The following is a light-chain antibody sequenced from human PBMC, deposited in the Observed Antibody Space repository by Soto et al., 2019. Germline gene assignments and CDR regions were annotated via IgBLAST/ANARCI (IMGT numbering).Light chain of an antibody. J-gene: IGKJ1*01. V-gene: IGKV3-11*01. Sequence: EIVLTQSPATLSLSPGERVTLSCRASQSVSSYLAWYQQKPGQAPRLLIYGASNRATGIPDRFSGSGSGTDFTLTISSLEPEDFAVYYCQQYSNWPLTFGQGTIVEIK. CDR1: QSVSSY. CDR3: QQYSNWPLT. CDR2: GAS.